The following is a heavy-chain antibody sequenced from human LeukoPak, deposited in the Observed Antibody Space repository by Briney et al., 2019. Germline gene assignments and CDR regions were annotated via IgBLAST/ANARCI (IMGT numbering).Heavy chain of an antibody. Sequence: KSSETLSLTCTVSGYSISSGYYWGWIRQPPGKGLEWIGSIYHSGSTYYNPSLKSRVTISVDTSKNQFSLKLSSVTAADTAVYYCARISTSRFCDIWGQGTMVTVSS. J-gene: IGHJ3*02. D-gene: IGHD2/OR15-2a*01. CDR1: GYSISSGYY. CDR2: IYHSGST. V-gene: IGHV4-38-2*02. CDR3: ARISTSRFCDI.